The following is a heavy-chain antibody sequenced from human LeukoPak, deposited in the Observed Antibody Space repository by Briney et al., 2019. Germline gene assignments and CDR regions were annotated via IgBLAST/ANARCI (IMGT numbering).Heavy chain of an antibody. CDR3: ARAPSEIGGYYPEYFRH. J-gene: IGHJ1*01. CDR2: ISSSSSYI. CDR1: GFTFSSYS. D-gene: IGHD3-22*01. V-gene: IGHV3-21*01. Sequence: PGGSLRLSCAASGFTFSSYSMNWVRQAPGKGLEWVSSISSSSSYIYYADSVKGRFTISRDNAKNTVSLQMNSLRAEDTGVYYCARAPSEIGGYYPEYFRHWGQGTLVTVSS.